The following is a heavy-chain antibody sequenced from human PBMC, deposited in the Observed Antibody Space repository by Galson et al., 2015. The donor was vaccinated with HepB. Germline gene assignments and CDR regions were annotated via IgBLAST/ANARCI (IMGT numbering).Heavy chain of an antibody. CDR3: ARGGWELWNHFGY. J-gene: IGHJ4*02. CDR2: IYYTGST. D-gene: IGHD1-26*01. Sequence: ETLSLTCTVSGGSISRGSYYWGWIRQPPGKGLDWIGSIYYTGSTYYNPSLKSRVTISVDTSKNQYSLKLSSVTAADTAVYYCARGGWELWNHFGYWGQGILVTVSS. CDR1: GGSISRGSYY. V-gene: IGHV4-39*01.